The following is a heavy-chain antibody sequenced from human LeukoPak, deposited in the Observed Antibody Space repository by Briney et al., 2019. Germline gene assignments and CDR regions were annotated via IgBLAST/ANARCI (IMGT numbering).Heavy chain of an antibody. Sequence: GGSLRLSCAASGFTFSSYAMSWVRQAPGKGLEWVSGISGSGGGTYYADSVKGRFTISRDNSKNTLYLQMNSLRADDTAVYYCARGCYYERSGYCPFDYWGPGTLVTVSS. J-gene: IGHJ4*02. CDR1: GFTFSSYA. CDR2: ISGSGGGT. CDR3: ARGCYYERSGYCPFDY. D-gene: IGHD3-22*01. V-gene: IGHV3-23*01.